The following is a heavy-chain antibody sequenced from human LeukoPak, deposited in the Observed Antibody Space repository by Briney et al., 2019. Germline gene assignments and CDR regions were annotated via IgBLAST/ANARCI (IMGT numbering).Heavy chain of an antibody. CDR1: GFTFSSYG. V-gene: IGHV3-30*02. Sequence: PGGSLRLSCGASGFTFSSYGMHWVRQAPGKGLEWVAFIRYDGSNKYYADSVKGRFTISRDNSKNTLHLQMNSLRAEDTAVYYCAKDRATMIGVIRTTPRGQLDYWGQGTLVTVSS. D-gene: IGHD3-22*01. CDR3: AKDRATMIGVIRTTPRGQLDY. CDR2: IRYDGSNK. J-gene: IGHJ4*02.